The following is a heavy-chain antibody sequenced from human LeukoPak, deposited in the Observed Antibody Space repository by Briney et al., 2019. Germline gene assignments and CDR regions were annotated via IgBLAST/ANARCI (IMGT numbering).Heavy chain of an antibody. CDR2: IYYSGST. V-gene: IGHV4-59*01. D-gene: IGHD6-19*01. CDR3: ARAGAVADPYYYYGMDV. CDR1: GGSISSYY. J-gene: IGHJ6*02. Sequence: SETLSLTCTVSGGSISSYYWSWIRQPPGKGLEWIGYIYYSGSTNYNPSLKSRVTISVDTSKSQFSLKLSSVTAAETAVYYCARAGAVADPYYYYGMDVWGQGTTVTVSS.